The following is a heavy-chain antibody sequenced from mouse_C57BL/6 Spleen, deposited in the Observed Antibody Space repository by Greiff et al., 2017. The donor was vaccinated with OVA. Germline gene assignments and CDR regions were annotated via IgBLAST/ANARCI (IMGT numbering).Heavy chain of an antibody. D-gene: IGHD1-1*01. CDR3: ASPTHYGSRYYYAMDY. CDR2: IDPSDSYT. CDR1: GYTFTSYW. V-gene: IGHV1-59*01. J-gene: IGHJ4*01. Sequence: VQLQQPGAELVRPGTSVKLSCKASGYTFTSYWMHWVKQRPGQGLEWIGVIDPSDSYTNYNQKFKGKATLTVDTSSSTAYMQLSSLTSEDSAVYYCASPTHYGSRYYYAMDYWGQGTSVTVSS.